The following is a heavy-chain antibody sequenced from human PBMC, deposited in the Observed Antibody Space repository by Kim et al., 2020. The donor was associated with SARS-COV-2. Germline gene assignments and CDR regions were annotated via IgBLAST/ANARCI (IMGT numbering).Heavy chain of an antibody. CDR3: ASLDPYYYGSGSYYRDY. CDR1: GGSISSYY. D-gene: IGHD3-10*01. Sequence: SETLSLTCTVSGGSISSYYWSWIWQPPGKGLEWIGYIYYSGSTNYNPSLKSRVTISVDTSKNQFSLKLSSVTAADTAVYYCASLDPYYYGSGSYYRDYWGQGTLVTVSS. CDR2: IYYSGST. J-gene: IGHJ4*02. V-gene: IGHV4-59*01.